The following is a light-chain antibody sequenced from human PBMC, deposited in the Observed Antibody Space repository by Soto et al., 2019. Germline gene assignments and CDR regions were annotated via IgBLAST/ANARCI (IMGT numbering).Light chain of an antibody. CDR1: SSNIGAGYD. J-gene: IGLJ1*01. CDR2: GNS. V-gene: IGLV1-40*01. CDR3: QSYDSSLSAS. Sequence: QSVLTQPPSVSGAPGQRVTISCTGSSSNIGAGYDVHWYQQLPGTAPKLLIYGNSNRPSGVPDRFSGSKSGTSASLAITGLQAEDEADNYCQSYDSSLSASFGTGTKVNVL.